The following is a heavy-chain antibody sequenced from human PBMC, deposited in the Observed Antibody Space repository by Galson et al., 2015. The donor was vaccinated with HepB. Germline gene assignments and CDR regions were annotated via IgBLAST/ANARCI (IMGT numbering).Heavy chain of an antibody. CDR3: ARSRLWIYYFDF. V-gene: IGHV3-23*01. Sequence: LRLSCAASGFPFSSYAMSWVRQAPGKGLEWVSSISGSGGPTYYADSVKGRFTISRDNSKNTLYLQMNSLRAEDTAVYYCARSRLWIYYFDFWGQGTLVTVSS. J-gene: IGHJ4*02. CDR2: ISGSGGPT. D-gene: IGHD5-12*01. CDR1: GFPFSSYA.